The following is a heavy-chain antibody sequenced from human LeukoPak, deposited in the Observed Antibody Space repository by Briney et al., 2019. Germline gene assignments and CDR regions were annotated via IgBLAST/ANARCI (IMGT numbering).Heavy chain of an antibody. D-gene: IGHD6-19*01. CDR3: ARGYSSGWYVEGLFDY. CDR1: GGTFSSYA. J-gene: IGHJ4*02. V-gene: IGHV1-69*04. Sequence: GASVKVSCKASGGTFSSYAISWVRQAPGQGLEWMGRIIPILGIANYAQKFQGRVTITADKSTSTAYMELSSLRSEDTAVYYCARGYSSGWYVEGLFDYWGQGTLVTVSS. CDR2: IIPILGIA.